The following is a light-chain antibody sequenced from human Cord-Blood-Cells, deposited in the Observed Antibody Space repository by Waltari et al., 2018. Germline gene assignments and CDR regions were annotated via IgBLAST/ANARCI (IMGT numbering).Light chain of an antibody. CDR3: QQYNNWPPRYT. CDR1: QGVSSN. Sequence: EIVLTHSPATLSVSQGERATPSCRASQGVSSNLAWYQQNPGQAPRLLIYGASTRATGIPARFSGSGSGTAFTLTISSLQSEDFAVYYCQQYNNWPPRYTFGQGTKLEIK. CDR2: GAS. J-gene: IGKJ2*01. V-gene: IGKV3-15*01.